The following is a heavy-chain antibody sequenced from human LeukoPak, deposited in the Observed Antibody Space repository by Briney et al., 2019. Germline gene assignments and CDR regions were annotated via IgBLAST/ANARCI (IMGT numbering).Heavy chain of an antibody. Sequence: SETLSLTCTVSGASVSIYYWSWIRQPPGKGLEWIGDVSYSGSRKYNPSLKNRITVSVDTSKNQLSLKLSSVTAADTAVYYCASGYSGYGEWGQGTLVTVSS. J-gene: IGHJ4*02. D-gene: IGHD5-12*01. CDR1: GASVSIYY. V-gene: IGHV4-59*02. CDR2: VSYSGSR. CDR3: ASGYSGYGE.